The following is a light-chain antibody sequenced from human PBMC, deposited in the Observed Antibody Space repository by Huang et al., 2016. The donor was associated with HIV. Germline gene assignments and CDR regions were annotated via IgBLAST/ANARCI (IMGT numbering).Light chain of an antibody. Sequence: DIQMTQSPSSLSASVGYRVTITCRASQSISNYLKWYQQKPGKAPKLLIYAASSLQSGVPSRFSGSGSGTDFTLTISSLQPEDFATYYCQQSYSTPITFGQGTRLEIK. CDR1: QSISNY. CDR2: AAS. CDR3: QQSYSTPIT. V-gene: IGKV1-39*01. J-gene: IGKJ5*01.